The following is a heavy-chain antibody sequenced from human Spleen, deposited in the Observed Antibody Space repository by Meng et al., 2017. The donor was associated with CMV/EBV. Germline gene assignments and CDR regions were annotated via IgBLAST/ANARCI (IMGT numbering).Heavy chain of an antibody. Sequence: GGSLRLSCAASGFTFSSYAMHWVRQAPGKGLEWVAVISYDGSNKYYADSVKGRFTISRDNSKNTLYLQMNSLRPDDTAMYYCARVLAVSGSTWGQGTLVTVSS. J-gene: IGHJ4*02. CDR1: GFTFSSYA. CDR3: ARVLAVSGST. V-gene: IGHV3-30*04. CDR2: ISYDGSNK. D-gene: IGHD6-19*01.